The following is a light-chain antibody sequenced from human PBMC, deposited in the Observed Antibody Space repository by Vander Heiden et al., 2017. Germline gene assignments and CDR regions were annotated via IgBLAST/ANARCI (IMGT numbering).Light chain of an antibody. CDR3: QNYNSAPLT. V-gene: IGKV1-27*01. CDR2: SAS. CDR1: QGITNF. J-gene: IGKJ4*01. Sequence: DIQMTQSPSSLSASVGDRVTITCRASQGITNFLAWYQQTPGKVPKLLIFSASTLQSGVPSRFSGSGSGTDFTLTISSLQPEDIATHYCQNYNSAPLTFGGATKVEIK.